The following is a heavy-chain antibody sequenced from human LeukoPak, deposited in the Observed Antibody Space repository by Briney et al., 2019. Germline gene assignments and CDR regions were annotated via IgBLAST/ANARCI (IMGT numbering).Heavy chain of an antibody. J-gene: IGHJ5*01. V-gene: IGHV1-2*06. CDR2: INPNSGVT. CDR3: ARDASNWPAFDS. CDR1: GYTFTGCY. D-gene: IGHD1-20*01. Sequence: GASVKVSCKASGYTFTGCYMHWVRQAPGQGREWMGRINPNSGVTYYAQKFQGRVTMTSDTSITTAYMELSSLTSDDTATYYCARDASNWPAFDSWGQGTLVIVSS.